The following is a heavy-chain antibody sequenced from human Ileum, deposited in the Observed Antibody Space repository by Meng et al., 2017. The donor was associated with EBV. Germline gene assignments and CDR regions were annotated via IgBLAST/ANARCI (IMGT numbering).Heavy chain of an antibody. CDR3: ARGAYTSTWF. J-gene: IGHJ1*01. CDR1: GDSVSSNSAA. CDR2: TYYRSKWYY. V-gene: IGHV6-1*02. Sequence: QVQRQQSGPGLGQPSPTLYLTCAMSGDSVSSNSAAWHWIRQSPSGGLEWLGRTYYRSKWYYDYAVSVKSRMTINPDTSKNQFSLQLNSVTPEDTAVYYCARGAYTSTWFWGQGTLVTVSS. D-gene: IGHD6-13*01.